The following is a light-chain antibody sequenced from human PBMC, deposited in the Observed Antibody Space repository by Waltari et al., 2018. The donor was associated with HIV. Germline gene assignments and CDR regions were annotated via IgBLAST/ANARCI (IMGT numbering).Light chain of an antibody. V-gene: IGKV1-12*02. CDR2: DAS. CDR3: QQTGSFPFN. Sequence: DIQMTQSPSSVSASVGNSLTITCRAIQEIRTFLAWYQQNTGRAPKLLIDDASTLRGGVPSRFSGSGSGTVFSLTITNLQPEDFATYFCQQTGSFPFNFGPGTKVEIK. CDR1: QEIRTF. J-gene: IGKJ3*01.